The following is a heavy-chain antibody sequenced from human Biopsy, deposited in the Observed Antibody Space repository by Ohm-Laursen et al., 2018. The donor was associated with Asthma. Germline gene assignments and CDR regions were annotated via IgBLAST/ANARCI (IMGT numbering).Heavy chain of an antibody. Sequence: AASAKASCKASGYTFTSYYMHWVRQAPGHGLEWMGMINPFGGGSNFAQKFQGRLTMTRDTSTRTVYMELSSLRSEDTAVYYIAREATSGEVPFGYFYALDVWGEGTTVTVSS. CDR1: GYTFTSYY. V-gene: IGHV1-46*01. CDR3: AREATSGEVPFGYFYALDV. D-gene: IGHD5-12*01. J-gene: IGHJ6*04. CDR2: INPFGGGS.